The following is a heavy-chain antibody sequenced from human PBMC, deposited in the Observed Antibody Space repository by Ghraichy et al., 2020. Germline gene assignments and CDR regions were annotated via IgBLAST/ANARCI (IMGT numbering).Heavy chain of an antibody. CDR3: AGDRLPGSYRGLHV. Sequence: GGSLRLSCEVSGLTFSSYWMSWVRQAPGKGLEWVANIKQDGSEKYYVDSVKGRFTISRDNADNPLYLQLNSLRDEDTAVYYCAGDRLPGSYRGLHVWGQGTTVTVSS. CDR1: GLTFSSYW. J-gene: IGHJ6*02. D-gene: IGHD7-27*01. CDR2: IKQDGSEK. V-gene: IGHV3-7*03.